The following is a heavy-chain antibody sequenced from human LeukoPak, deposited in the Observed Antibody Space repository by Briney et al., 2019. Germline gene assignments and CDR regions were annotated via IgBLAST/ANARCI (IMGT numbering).Heavy chain of an antibody. V-gene: IGHV3-43*02. CDR3: AREVAVAGKEYYFDY. Sequence: GSLSLSCAASGFPFDDYAMHWVRQAPGKGLEWVSLISNNGGSTYYADSVKGRFTISRDNAKNSLYLQMNSLSAEDTAVYYCAREVAVAGKEYYFDYWGQGTLVTVSS. D-gene: IGHD6-19*01. CDR1: GFPFDDYA. J-gene: IGHJ4*02. CDR2: ISNNGGST.